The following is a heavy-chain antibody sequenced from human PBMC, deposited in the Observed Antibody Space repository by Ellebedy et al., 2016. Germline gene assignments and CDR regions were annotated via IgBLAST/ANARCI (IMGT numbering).Heavy chain of an antibody. Sequence: SETLSLXXAVYGGSFSDYYWSWIRQSPGKGLEWIGEINHSGSTKYNQSLKSRVTMSVDTSKIQFSLRLSSVTAADTAVYYCARGDGSGSLIDYWGQGTLVTVSS. CDR1: GGSFSDYY. CDR2: INHSGST. D-gene: IGHD3-10*01. V-gene: IGHV4-34*01. CDR3: ARGDGSGSLIDY. J-gene: IGHJ4*02.